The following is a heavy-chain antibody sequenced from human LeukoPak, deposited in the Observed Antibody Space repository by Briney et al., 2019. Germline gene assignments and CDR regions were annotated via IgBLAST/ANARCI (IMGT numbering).Heavy chain of an antibody. D-gene: IGHD4-11*01. V-gene: IGHV5-51*01. Sequence: GESLKISCKGSGYSFTSYWIGWVRQMPGKGLEWMGIIYPGDSDTRYSPSFQGQVTISADKSISTAYLQWSSLKASDTAMYYCARRSGAVTTDYYYYYYMDVWGKGTTVTVSS. CDR2: IYPGDSDT. CDR1: GYSFTSYW. CDR3: ARRSGAVTTDYYYYYYMDV. J-gene: IGHJ6*03.